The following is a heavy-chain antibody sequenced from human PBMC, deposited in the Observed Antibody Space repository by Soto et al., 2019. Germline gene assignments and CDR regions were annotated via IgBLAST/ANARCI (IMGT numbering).Heavy chain of an antibody. CDR1: GFTFSSYS. V-gene: IGHV3-21*01. Sequence: GGSLRLSCASSGFTFSSYSMNWVRQAPGKGLEWVSSISSSSSYIYYADSVKGRFTISRDNAKNSLYLQMNSLRAEDTAVYYCRGYRLLLGSYYGMDVWGQGTTLTVSS. CDR3: RGYRLLLGSYYGMDV. J-gene: IGHJ6*02. CDR2: ISSSSSYI. D-gene: IGHD2-15*01.